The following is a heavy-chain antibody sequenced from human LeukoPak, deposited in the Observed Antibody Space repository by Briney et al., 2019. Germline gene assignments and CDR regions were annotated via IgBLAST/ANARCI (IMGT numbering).Heavy chain of an antibody. V-gene: IGHV3-30*02. J-gene: IGHJ4*02. D-gene: IGHD1-7*01. CDR3: AASGPVGGNWYSTDF. CDR2: TRYDGVNK. Sequence: PGGSLRLSCAASGFTFSDYYMSWIRQAPGKGLEWVTFTRYDGVNKYYADSVKGRFTISRDNSKSTLYLQMNSLRTEDTAVYYCAASGPVGGNWYSTDFWGQGTLVTVSS. CDR1: GFTFSDYY.